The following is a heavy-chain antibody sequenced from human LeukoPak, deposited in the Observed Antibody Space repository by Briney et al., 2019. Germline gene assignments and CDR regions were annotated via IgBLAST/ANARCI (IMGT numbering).Heavy chain of an antibody. CDR1: GFTLSSYR. CDR2: LCSSSSYI. CDR3: ARDFTIGNDYYYYGMDV. Sequence: GGALRLSFAASGFTLSSYRMNLGRQAPGKGGEWVSSLCSSSSYIYYADSVKGRFTISRDNAKNSLYLQMNSLRAEDTAVYYCARDFTIGNDYYYYGMDVWGQGTTVTVSS. V-gene: IGHV3-21*01. D-gene: IGHD5-24*01. J-gene: IGHJ6*02.